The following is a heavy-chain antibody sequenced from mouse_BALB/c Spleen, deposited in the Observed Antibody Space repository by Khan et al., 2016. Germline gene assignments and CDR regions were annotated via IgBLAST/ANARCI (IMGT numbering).Heavy chain of an antibody. J-gene: IGHJ1*01. D-gene: IGHD2-2*01. CDR1: GFNIKDTY. Sequence: VQLQQSGAELVKPGASVKLSCTTSGFNIKDTYMHWVKQRPEQGLEWIGRIDPANGNTKYDPKFQGKATITADKYSNTAYLQLSSLTSEDTAVSYSARWGLPIYWYFDVWGAGTTVTVSS. V-gene: IGHV14-3*02. CDR2: IDPANGNT. CDR3: ARWGLPIYWYFDV.